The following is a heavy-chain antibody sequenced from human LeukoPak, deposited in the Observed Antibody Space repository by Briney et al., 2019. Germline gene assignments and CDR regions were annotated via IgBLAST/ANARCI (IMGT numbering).Heavy chain of an antibody. CDR2: ISGSGGST. D-gene: IGHD3-22*01. Sequence: GGSLRLSCAASGFTFSNYGMTWVRQAPGKGLEWVSGISGSGGSTYYADSVKGRFTISRDNSKNTLYLQMHSLRAEDTAVYYCAGRTVTPYYHDSSGFHLQYWGQGTLVTVSS. J-gene: IGHJ1*01. CDR3: AGRTVTPYYHDSSGFHLQY. CDR1: GFTFSNYG. V-gene: IGHV3-23*01.